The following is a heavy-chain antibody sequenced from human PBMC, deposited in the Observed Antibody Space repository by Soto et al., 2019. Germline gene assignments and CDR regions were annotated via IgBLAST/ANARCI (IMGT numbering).Heavy chain of an antibody. CDR1: GGSITGGNFY. CDR2: IFYSGTT. J-gene: IGHJ4*02. CDR3: ARDLLVDFWTGFRYFDY. Sequence: PSETLSLTCTVSGGSITGGNFYWTWIRQHPGKGLEWIGNIFYSGTTAYNPSLKSRLSISVDTSRNQFSLSLRPVTAADTAVYYCARDLLVDFWTGFRYFDYWGRGTLVTVSS. D-gene: IGHD3-3*01. V-gene: IGHV4-31*03.